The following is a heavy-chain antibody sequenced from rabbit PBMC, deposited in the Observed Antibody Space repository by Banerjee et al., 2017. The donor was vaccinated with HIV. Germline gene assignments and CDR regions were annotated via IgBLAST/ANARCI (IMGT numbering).Heavy chain of an antibody. D-gene: IGHD1-1*01. CDR3: ARGYTYGSTSGYYNRALHYFNL. CDR2: IDPVFDST. CDR1: GFDFNIYY. Sequence: QLKESGGGLVQPGGSLKLSCKASGFDFNIYYMSWVRQAPGKGLEWNGYIDPVFDSTYYASWVNGRFTISSHNAQNTLYLQLNSLTAADTATYFCARGYTYGSTSGYYNRALHYFNLWGPGTLVTVS. J-gene: IGHJ4*01. V-gene: IGHV1S7*01.